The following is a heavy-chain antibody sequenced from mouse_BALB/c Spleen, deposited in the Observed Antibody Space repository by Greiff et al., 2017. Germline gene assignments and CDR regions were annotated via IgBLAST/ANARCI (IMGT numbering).Heavy chain of an antibody. CDR1: GYSITSGYY. Sequence: ESGPGLVKPSQSLSLTCSVTGYSITSGYYWNWIRQFPGNKLEWMGYISYDGSNNYNPSLKNRISITRDTSKNQFFLKLNSVTTEDTATYYCSSKGFYYFDYWGQGTTLTVSS. CDR2: ISYDGSN. J-gene: IGHJ2*01. V-gene: IGHV3-6*02. CDR3: SSKGFYYFDY.